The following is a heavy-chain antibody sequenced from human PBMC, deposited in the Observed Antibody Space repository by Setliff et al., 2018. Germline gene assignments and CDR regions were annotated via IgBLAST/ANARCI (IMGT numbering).Heavy chain of an antibody. V-gene: IGHV1-69-2*01. Sequence: ASVKVSCKASGYIFTDFYIYWVQQAPGKGLEWMGRVDPEDGKTKYAEKFQGRVIISADTSIDTVYLEIDSLRSEDTAVYYCAFRRGYIYGLDNWGQGTLVTVSS. CDR2: VDPEDGKT. D-gene: IGHD5-18*01. CDR3: AFRRGYIYGLDN. J-gene: IGHJ4*02. CDR1: GYIFTDFY.